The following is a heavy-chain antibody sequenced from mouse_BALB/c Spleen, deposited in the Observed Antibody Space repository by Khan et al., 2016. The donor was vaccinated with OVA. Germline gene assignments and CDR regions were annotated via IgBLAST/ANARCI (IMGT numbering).Heavy chain of an antibody. CDR3: ARQPYYHYNIMDY. CDR1: GFSLTNYG. V-gene: IGHV2-6-1*01. D-gene: IGHD2-10*01. Sequence: QVRLQQSGPGLVAPSQSLSITCTISGFSLTNYGVHWVRQPPGKGLEWLVVIWSDGSTTYNSALKSRLTISKDNSKRQVFLKMNSLQTDDTGMYFCARQPYYHYNIMDYWGQGTSVTVSS. CDR2: IWSDGST. J-gene: IGHJ4*01.